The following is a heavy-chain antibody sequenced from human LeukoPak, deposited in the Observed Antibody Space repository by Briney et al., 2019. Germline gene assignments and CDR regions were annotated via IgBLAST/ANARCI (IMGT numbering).Heavy chain of an antibody. D-gene: IGHD3-16*01. J-gene: IGHJ3*01. CDR3: ARDVSNP. CDR2: IYYSGST. CDR1: GGSISSGSYY. V-gene: IGHV4-39*01. Sequence: PSETLSLTCTVSGGSISSGSYYWGWIRQPPGKGLEWIGSIYYSGSTYYNPSLKSRVTISLDTSKNQLSLRLSSVTAADTAVYFCARDVSNPWGQGTMVTVSS.